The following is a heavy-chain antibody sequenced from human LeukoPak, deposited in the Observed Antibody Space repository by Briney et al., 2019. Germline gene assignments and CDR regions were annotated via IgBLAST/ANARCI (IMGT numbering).Heavy chain of an antibody. Sequence: SETLSLTCTVSGGSISSSSYYWGWIRQPPGKGLEWIGSIYYSGSTYYNPSLKSRVTISVDTSKNQFSLKLSSVTAADTAVYYCARLRTRYCSGGSCYSRVASFDYWGQGTLVTVSS. V-gene: IGHV4-39*07. CDR3: ARLRTRYCSGGSCYSRVASFDY. CDR2: IYYSGST. D-gene: IGHD2-15*01. CDR1: GGSISSSSYY. J-gene: IGHJ4*02.